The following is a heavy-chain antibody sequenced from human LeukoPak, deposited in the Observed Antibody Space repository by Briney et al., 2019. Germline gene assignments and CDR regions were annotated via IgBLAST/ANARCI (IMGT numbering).Heavy chain of an antibody. CDR3: AKEGIGAAGRRFDC. CDR2: IANTGGNT. Sequence: GGSLRLSCAASGFTFSSYSMNWVRQAPGKGLQWVSSIANTGGNTYYADSVRGRFTISRDNTKNTLYLQMNSLRDEDTAVYYCAKEGIGAAGRRFDCWGQGTPVTVSS. CDR1: GFTFSSYS. J-gene: IGHJ4*02. V-gene: IGHV3-23*01. D-gene: IGHD6-13*01.